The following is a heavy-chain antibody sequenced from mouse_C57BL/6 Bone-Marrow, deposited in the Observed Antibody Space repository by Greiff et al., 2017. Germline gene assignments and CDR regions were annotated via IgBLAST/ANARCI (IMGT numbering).Heavy chain of an antibody. CDR3: ARGPYYYGSTWFAY. D-gene: IGHD1-1*01. Sequence: DVKLVESAGGLVQPGSSMKLSCTASGFTFSDYYMAWVRQVPEKGLEWVANINYDGSSTYYLDSLKSRFIISRDNAKNILYLQMSSLKSEDTATYYCARGPYYYGSTWFAYWGQGTLVTVSA. CDR1: GFTFSDYY. V-gene: IGHV5-16*01. J-gene: IGHJ3*01. CDR2: INYDGSST.